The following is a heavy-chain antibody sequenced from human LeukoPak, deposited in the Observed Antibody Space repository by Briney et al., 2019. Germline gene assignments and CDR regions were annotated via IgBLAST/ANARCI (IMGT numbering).Heavy chain of an antibody. Sequence: ASVKVSCKASGYTFTSYYMHWVRQAPGQGLEWMGIINPSGGSTSYAQKFQGRVTMTEDTSTDTAYMELSSLRSEDTAVYYCATPPGYSYAGYWGQGTLVTVSS. CDR2: INPSGGST. J-gene: IGHJ4*02. V-gene: IGHV1-46*01. CDR1: GYTFTSYY. CDR3: ATPPGYSYAGY. D-gene: IGHD5-18*01.